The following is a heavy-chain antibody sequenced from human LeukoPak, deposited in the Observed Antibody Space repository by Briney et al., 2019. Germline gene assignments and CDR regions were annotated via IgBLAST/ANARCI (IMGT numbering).Heavy chain of an antibody. CDR3: VIVRGYSASSGSDS. D-gene: IGHD2-15*01. V-gene: IGHV3-64D*06. J-gene: IGHJ4*02. CDR2: ITNNGGNT. CDR1: GFTFSSYT. Sequence: PGGSLRLSCSPSGFTFSSYTIHWVRQAPGKGLEFVSAITNNGGNTYYADAVKGRFTISRDNAKNTVYLQISSRRCQDTPVHYCVIVRGYSASSGSDSSGPGTLVTLSP.